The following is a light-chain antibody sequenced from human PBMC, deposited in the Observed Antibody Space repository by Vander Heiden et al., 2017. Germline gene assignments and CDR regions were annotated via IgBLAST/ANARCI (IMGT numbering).Light chain of an antibody. J-gene: IGKJ4*01. CDR1: QSVVYSTNNKNY. V-gene: IGKV4-1*01. CDR2: WAS. Sequence: VMTQSPVSLAASLGERATINCKSSQSVVYSTNNKNYLAWYQQKPGQPPKLLIYWASTRESGVPDRFSGSGSGTDFTLTISSLQAEDVAVYYCQQYYSTPPLTFGGGTKVEIK. CDR3: QQYYSTPPLT.